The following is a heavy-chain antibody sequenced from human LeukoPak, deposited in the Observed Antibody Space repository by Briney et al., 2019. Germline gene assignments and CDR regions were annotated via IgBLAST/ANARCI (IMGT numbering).Heavy chain of an antibody. CDR2: IYSGGST. CDR3: ARADQAAPPFY. J-gene: IGHJ4*02. D-gene: IGHD6-13*01. CDR1: GFTVSSNY. V-gene: IGHV3-66*01. Sequence: GGSLRLSCAASGFTVSSNYMSWVRQAPGKGLEWVSVIYSGGSTYYADSVKGRFTISRDNSKNTLYLQMNSLRAEDTAVYYCARADQAAPPFYWRQGTLVTVSS.